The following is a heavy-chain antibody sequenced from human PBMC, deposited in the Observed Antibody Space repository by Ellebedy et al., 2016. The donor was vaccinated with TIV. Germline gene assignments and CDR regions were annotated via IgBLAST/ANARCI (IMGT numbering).Heavy chain of an antibody. CDR2: VNPSGTT. J-gene: IGHJ4*02. Sequence: MPSETLSLTCAVYGGSFTGYFWSWIRQPPGKGLEWIGEVNPSGTTNDNPSLKSRVTISVDTPKKQFYLRLTSVTAADTAVYYCARARGQYLYGSGSYFTNWGQGVVVTVSS. CDR3: ARARGQYLYGSGSYFTN. V-gene: IGHV4-34*01. D-gene: IGHD3-10*01. CDR1: GGSFTGYF.